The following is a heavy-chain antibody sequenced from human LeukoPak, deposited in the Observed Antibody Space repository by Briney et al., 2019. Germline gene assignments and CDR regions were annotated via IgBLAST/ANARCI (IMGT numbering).Heavy chain of an antibody. CDR2: ISGSGGST. V-gene: IGHV3-23*01. Sequence: GGSLRLSCAASGFTFSSYAMSWVRQAPGKGLEWVSAISGSGGSTYYADSVKGRFTISRDNSKNTLYLQMNSLRAEDTAVYYCARDSSMLRGPLVIYYFDFWGQGTLVTVSS. CDR1: GFTFSSYA. J-gene: IGHJ4*02. CDR3: ARDSSMLRGPLVIYYFDF. D-gene: IGHD3-10*01.